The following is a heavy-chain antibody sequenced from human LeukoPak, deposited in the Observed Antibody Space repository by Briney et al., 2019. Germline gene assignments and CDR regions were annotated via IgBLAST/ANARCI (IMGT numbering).Heavy chain of an antibody. CDR1: GYTFTNYY. CDR3: AKDLRPFGYEDAFDI. J-gene: IGHJ3*02. V-gene: IGHV1-46*01. D-gene: IGHD5-12*01. Sequence: GASVKVSCKASGYTFTNYYMDWVRQAPGQGLEWMGIINPNSGRTGYAQKFQGRVTMTRDMSTSTVYMELSSLRSEDTAVYYCAKDLRPFGYEDAFDIWGQGTMVTVSS. CDR2: INPNSGRT.